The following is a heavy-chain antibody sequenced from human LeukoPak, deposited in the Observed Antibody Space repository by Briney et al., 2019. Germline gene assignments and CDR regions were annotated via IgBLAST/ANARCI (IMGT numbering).Heavy chain of an antibody. V-gene: IGHV4-59*11. D-gene: IGHD4-17*01. Sequence: PAALLSITCTASGGSISSHYWSWIRQPPGKGLEWIGSIYYRGSTNYHPSLKRRVTISVDTSKNQFSLKLSSVTAADTAVYYCAREDPQTTVPEGLDVWGQGTTVTVSS. J-gene: IGHJ6*02. CDR3: AREDPQTTVPEGLDV. CDR1: GGSISSHY. CDR2: IYYRGST.